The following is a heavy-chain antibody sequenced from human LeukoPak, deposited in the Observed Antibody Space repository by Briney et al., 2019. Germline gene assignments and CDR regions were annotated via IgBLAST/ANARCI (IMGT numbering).Heavy chain of an antibody. CDR3: ARDIVVVPAAPRGCDY. D-gene: IGHD2-2*01. Sequence: ASVKVSCKASGYTFTGYYMHWVRQAPGQGLEWMGWINPNSGGTNYAQKFQGRATMTRDTSIRTAYMELSRLRSDDTAIYYCARDIVVVPAAPRGCDYWGQGTLVTVSS. J-gene: IGHJ4*02. CDR1: GYTFTGYY. V-gene: IGHV1-2*02. CDR2: INPNSGGT.